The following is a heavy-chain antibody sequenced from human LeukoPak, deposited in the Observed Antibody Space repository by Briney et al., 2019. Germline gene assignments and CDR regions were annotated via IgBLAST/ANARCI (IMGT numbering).Heavy chain of an antibody. CDR3: ATEFYSNGYNF. CDR2: IKSRTDGGTT. CDR1: GFTFSSAW. Sequence: GGSLRLSCPGSGFTFSSAWMTWVRQIPGKGLEWVGHIKSRTDGGTTDYAAPVKGKFTISRDDAKNTVYLQMNSLRTEDSAVYFCATEFYSNGYNFWGQGTLVIVSS. J-gene: IGHJ4*02. V-gene: IGHV3-15*01. D-gene: IGHD5-24*01.